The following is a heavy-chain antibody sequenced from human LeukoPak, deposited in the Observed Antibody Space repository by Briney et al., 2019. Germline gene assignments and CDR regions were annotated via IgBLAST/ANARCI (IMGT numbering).Heavy chain of an antibody. CDR2: IYYSGST. CDR1: DGSISSYY. V-gene: IGHV4-59*01. Sequence: SETLSLTCTVSDGSISSYYWSWIRQPPGKGLEWIGYIYYSGSTNYNPSLKSRVTISVDTSKNQFSLKLSSVTAADTAVYYCARENDDAFDIWGQGTMVTVSS. J-gene: IGHJ3*02. CDR3: ARENDDAFDI.